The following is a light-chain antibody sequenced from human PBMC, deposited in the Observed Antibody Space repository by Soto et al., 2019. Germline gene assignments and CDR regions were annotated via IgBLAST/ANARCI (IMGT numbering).Light chain of an antibody. V-gene: IGLV1-47*01. CDR1: RSKVGSTN. J-gene: IGLJ1*01. Sequence: QSALTQPPSVSGTPGQRVTISCSGSRSKVGSTNVCWFQQLSGTAPNPLIYGNTLRPSGVPAPLSGSMSGTSASLAITGLRSEAEADYSCATWDDSLNTYVVGNGTK. CDR2: GNT. CDR3: ATWDDSLNTYV.